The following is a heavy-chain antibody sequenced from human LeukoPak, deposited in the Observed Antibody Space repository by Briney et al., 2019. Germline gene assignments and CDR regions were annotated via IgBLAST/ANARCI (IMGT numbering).Heavy chain of an antibody. CDR3: ATTLPAAPFDY. CDR1: GGSISSGDYY. D-gene: IGHD2-2*01. J-gene: IGHJ4*02. CDR2: IYYSGST. Sequence: SETLSLTCTVSGGSISSGDYYWSWIRQPPGKGLEWIGYIYYSGSTYYNPSLKSRVTISVDTSKNQFSLKLSSVTAADTAVYYCATTLPAAPFDYWGQGTLATVSS. V-gene: IGHV4-30-4*01.